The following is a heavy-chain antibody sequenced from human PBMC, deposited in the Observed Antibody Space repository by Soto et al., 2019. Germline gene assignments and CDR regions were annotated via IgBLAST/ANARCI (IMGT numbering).Heavy chain of an antibody. V-gene: IGHV1-8*01. Sequence: QVQLVQSGAEVKKPGASVKVSCKASGYTFTSYDINWVRQATGQGLEWMGWMKPNSGNTGDAQKFQGRVTMTSNTSISTAYMELSSLRSEDTAVYYCARGFRYRSSSPWHYYYYYYLDVWGKGTTVTVSS. D-gene: IGHD2-2*01. CDR1: GYTFTSYD. CDR3: ARGFRYRSSSPWHYYYYYYLDV. J-gene: IGHJ6*03. CDR2: MKPNSGNT.